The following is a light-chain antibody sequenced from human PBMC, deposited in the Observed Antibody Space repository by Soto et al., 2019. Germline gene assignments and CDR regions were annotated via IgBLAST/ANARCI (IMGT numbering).Light chain of an antibody. J-gene: IGLJ2*01. CDR3: CSYAGSSTHVV. CDR1: SSDVGSYNL. CDR2: EVS. Sequence: QSVLTQPASVSGSPGQSITISCTGTSSDVGSYNLVSWYQQHPGKAPKLMIYEVSKRPSGVSNRFSGSKSGNTASLTISGLQAEDGADYYCCSYAGSSTHVVFGGGTKLTVL. V-gene: IGLV2-23*02.